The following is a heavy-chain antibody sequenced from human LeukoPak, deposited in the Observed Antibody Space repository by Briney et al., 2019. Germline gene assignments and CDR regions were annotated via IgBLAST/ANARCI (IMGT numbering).Heavy chain of an antibody. V-gene: IGHV4-61*02. CDR2: IYNSGST. J-gene: IGHJ4*02. D-gene: IGHD6-13*01. CDR1: GASTSSGLYY. Sequence: SETLSLTCTVSGASTSSGLYYWNWFRQPAGKGLEYIGRIYNSGSTNCNPSLKSRVTISVDTPKNQFSLKLTSVTASDSAVYYCASSNWLRDANFDSWGQGTLVTVSS. CDR3: ASSNWLRDANFDS.